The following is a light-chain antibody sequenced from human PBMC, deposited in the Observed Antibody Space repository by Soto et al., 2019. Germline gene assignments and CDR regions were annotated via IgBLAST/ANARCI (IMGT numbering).Light chain of an antibody. Sequence: PSPADASASVSVRVTINSRASQSIGSYLNWYQQKPGKAPNLLIHGGSILKSGVPSRFSGSGSGTDFTLTITGLQLADFATYYCQQNYSVPLTFGQGTRLET. CDR1: QSIGSY. CDR2: GGS. CDR3: QQNYSVPLT. V-gene: IGKV1-39*01. J-gene: IGKJ5*01.